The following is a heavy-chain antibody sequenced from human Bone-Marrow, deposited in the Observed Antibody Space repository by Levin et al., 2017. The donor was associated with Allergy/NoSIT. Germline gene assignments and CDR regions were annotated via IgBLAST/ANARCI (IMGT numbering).Heavy chain of an antibody. CDR3: ARDLYSSAWHGPEGS. Sequence: PGESLKISCKTSGYSFSTYGLNWVRQAPGQGLEWMGWISTFNGITNYARKLQGRVTLTTDASTSTAYMELRSLRSDDTATYYCARDLYSSAWHGPEGSWGQGTLVIVSS. V-gene: IGHV1-18*01. J-gene: IGHJ4*02. CDR2: ISTFNGIT. CDR1: GYSFSTYG. D-gene: IGHD6-19*01.